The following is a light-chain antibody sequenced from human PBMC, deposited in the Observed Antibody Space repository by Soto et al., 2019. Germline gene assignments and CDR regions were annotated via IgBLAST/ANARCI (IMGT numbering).Light chain of an antibody. V-gene: IGKV1-8*01. CDR3: QQFHSYSPT. CDR2: DAS. Sequence: AIRMTQSPSSLSASTGDRVTITCRAGQGISSYLAWYQQKPGKAPKLLIYDASTLESGVPSRFSGSGSGTEFTLTITSLQPDDFATYYCQQFHSYSPTFGQGTKVDIK. CDR1: QGISSY. J-gene: IGKJ1*01.